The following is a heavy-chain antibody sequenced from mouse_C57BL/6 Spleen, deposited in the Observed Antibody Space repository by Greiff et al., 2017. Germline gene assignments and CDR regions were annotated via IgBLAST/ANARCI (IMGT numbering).Heavy chain of an antibody. J-gene: IGHJ4*01. CDR2: IRNKANGYTT. CDR1: GFTFTDYY. Sequence: DVHLVESGGGLVQPGGSLSLSCAASGFTFTDYYMSWVRQPPGKALEWLGFIRNKANGYTTEYSASVKGRFTISRDNSQSILYLQMNALRAEDSATYYCARYRAYYSNYVGMDYWGQGTSVTVSS. CDR3: ARYRAYYSNYVGMDY. V-gene: IGHV7-3*01. D-gene: IGHD2-5*01.